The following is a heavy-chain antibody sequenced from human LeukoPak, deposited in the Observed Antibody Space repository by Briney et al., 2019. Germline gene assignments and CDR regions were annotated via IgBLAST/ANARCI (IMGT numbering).Heavy chain of an antibody. CDR1: GGSISSYY. CDR3: ARTTYYDLWSGWGAFDI. D-gene: IGHD3-3*01. Sequence: SETLSLTCTVSGGSISSYYWSWIRQPPGKGLEWIGYIYYSGSTNYNPSLKSRVTISVDTSKNQFSLKLSSVTAADTAVYYCARTTYYDLWSGWGAFDIWGQGTMVTVSS. J-gene: IGHJ3*02. V-gene: IGHV4-59*01. CDR2: IYYSGST.